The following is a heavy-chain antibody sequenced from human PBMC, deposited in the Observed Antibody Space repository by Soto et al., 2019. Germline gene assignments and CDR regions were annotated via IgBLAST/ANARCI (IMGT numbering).Heavy chain of an antibody. D-gene: IGHD1-26*01. J-gene: IGHJ4*02. CDR2: MNSAGSSV. CDR1: GFAFDAYW. V-gene: IGHV3-74*01. CDR3: ARVKWDLPFH. Sequence: EVHLVESGGGLVQPGGSLRLSCVASGFAFDAYWMHWVRQVPGKGLVWVARMNSAGSSVSYADSVKGRFTVSRDNAKNTLYLQMTSLRVEDTAVYYCARVKWDLPFHWGRGTLVTVSS.